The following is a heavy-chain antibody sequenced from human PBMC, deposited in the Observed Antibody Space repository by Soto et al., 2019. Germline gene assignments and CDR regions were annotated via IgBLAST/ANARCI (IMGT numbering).Heavy chain of an antibody. CDR2: ISYDGSNK. J-gene: IGHJ3*02. D-gene: IGHD3-9*01. CDR3: ARGLIDPWAFDI. V-gene: IGHV3-30*14. Sequence: LRLSCAASGFTFSSYAMHWVRQAPGKGLEWVAVISYDGSNKYYADSVKGRFTISRDNSKNSLYLQMNSLRAGDTAVYYCARGLIDPWAFDIWGQGTMVTVSS. CDR1: GFTFSSYA.